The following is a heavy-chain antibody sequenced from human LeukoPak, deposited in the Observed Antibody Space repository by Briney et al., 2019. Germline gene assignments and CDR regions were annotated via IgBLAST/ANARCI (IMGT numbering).Heavy chain of an antibody. CDR3: ARDRGVTWLLWFGENGAFDI. J-gene: IGHJ3*02. V-gene: IGHV6-1*01. CDR2: TYYRSKWYN. D-gene: IGHD3-10*01. CDR1: GDSVSSNSAA. Sequence: SQTLSLTCAISGDSVSSNSAAWNWIRQSPSRGLEWLGSTYYRSKWYNDYAVSVKSRITINPDTSKNQFSLQLNSVTPEDTAVYYCARDRGVTWLLWFGENGAFDIWGQGTMVTVSS.